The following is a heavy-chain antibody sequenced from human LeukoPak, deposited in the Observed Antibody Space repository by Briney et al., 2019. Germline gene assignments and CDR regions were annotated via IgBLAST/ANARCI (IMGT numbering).Heavy chain of an antibody. J-gene: IGHJ4*02. Sequence: PGGTLRLSCAASGFTFSSYGMNWVRQAPGKGLEGVANIKQEGSEKYYVDSVKGRFTISRDNAKNSLYLQMNSLRAEDTAVYYCARMGFGEFFDYWGQGTLVTVSS. CDR3: ARMGFGEFFDY. D-gene: IGHD3-10*01. CDR1: GFTFSSYG. CDR2: IKQEGSEK. V-gene: IGHV3-7*01.